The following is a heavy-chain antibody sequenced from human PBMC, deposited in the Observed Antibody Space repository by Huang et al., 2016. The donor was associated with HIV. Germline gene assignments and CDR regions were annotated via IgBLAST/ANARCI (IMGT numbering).Heavy chain of an antibody. J-gene: IGHJ4*02. Sequence: EVLLVQSGAELKEPGGSLKISCKASGYGFSSYWIGWVRQKPGKGLEGMGIIYPRDSETKYSPSFDGQVTISADKSTRTAYLQWESLKAPDTAIYFCARQVDGFRSHFDFWGQGTLVSVSS. V-gene: IGHV5-51*01. CDR3: ARQVDGFRSHFDF. CDR1: GYGFSSYW. D-gene: IGHD5-18*01. CDR2: IYPRDSET.